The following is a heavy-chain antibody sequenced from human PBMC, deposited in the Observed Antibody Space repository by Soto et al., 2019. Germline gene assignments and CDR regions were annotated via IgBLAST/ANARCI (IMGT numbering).Heavy chain of an antibody. Sequence: QVQMVESGGGVVQPGRSLRLSCAASGFTFSNYGLHWVRQAPGKGLEWVAVIWYDGSNENYADSVKGRFTISRDNSKNTLYLQMNRLRAEDTAVYYCVRGPAVGPDYYYYFYMDVWGRGTMVTVSS. CDR2: IWYDGSNE. J-gene: IGHJ6*03. D-gene: IGHD2-2*01. V-gene: IGHV3-33*01. CDR3: VRGPAVGPDYYYYFYMDV. CDR1: GFTFSNYG.